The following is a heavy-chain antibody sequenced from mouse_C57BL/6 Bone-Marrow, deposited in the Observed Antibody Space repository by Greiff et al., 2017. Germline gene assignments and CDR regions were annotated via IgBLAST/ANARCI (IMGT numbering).Heavy chain of an antibody. CDR2: ISPSDGST. CDR1: GYTFTSYD. Sequence: QVQLQQSGPELVKPGASVKLSCKASGYTFTSYDINWVKQRPGQGLEWIGWISPSDGSTMSNEKFKGKATLTVDTSSSTAYMELHSLTSEDSAVYFCARGIKWYFDVWGTGTTVTVSS. D-gene: IGHD2-4*01. J-gene: IGHJ1*03. CDR3: ARGIKWYFDV. V-gene: IGHV1-85*01.